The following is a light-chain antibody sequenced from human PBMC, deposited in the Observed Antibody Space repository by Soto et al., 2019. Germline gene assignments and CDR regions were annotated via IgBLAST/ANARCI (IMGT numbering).Light chain of an antibody. CDR1: QSVSSSY. Sequence: EIVLTQSPGTLSLSPGERATLSCRASQSVSSSYLAWYQQKPGQAPRLLIYGASSRATGIPDRFSGSGSGTDFTLTISRLEPEDFAVYYCQQYGSSVLTFGGGTKVXIK. CDR3: QQYGSSVLT. J-gene: IGKJ4*01. CDR2: GAS. V-gene: IGKV3-20*01.